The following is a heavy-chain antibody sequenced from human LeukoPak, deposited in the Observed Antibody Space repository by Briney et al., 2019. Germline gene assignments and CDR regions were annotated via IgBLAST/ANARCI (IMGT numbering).Heavy chain of an antibody. Sequence: SETLSLTCAVYDGSFTDYNWSWIRQSPGKGLQWIGEIHHRGGTNYSPSLKSRVTLSVDTSKNQLSLKLSSVTAADTAVYYCVRNGYDSSGYHFSSDSRGRGTLVTVSS. CDR1: DGSFTDYN. V-gene: IGHV4-34*01. D-gene: IGHD3-22*01. CDR2: IHHRGGT. J-gene: IGHJ4*02. CDR3: VRNGYDSSGYHFSSDS.